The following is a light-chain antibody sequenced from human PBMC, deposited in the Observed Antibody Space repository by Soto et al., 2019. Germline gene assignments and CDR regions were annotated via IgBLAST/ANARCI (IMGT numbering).Light chain of an antibody. CDR1: QSVSSSY. Sequence: EIVLTQSPGTLSLSPGERATLSCRASQSVSSSYLAWYQQKPGQPPRLLIYGASSRATGIPDRFSGSGSGTDFTLTISRLEPEDFEVYFCQWYGRPPRTFGQGTKVDIK. CDR2: GAS. CDR3: QWYGRPPRT. J-gene: IGKJ1*01. V-gene: IGKV3-20*01.